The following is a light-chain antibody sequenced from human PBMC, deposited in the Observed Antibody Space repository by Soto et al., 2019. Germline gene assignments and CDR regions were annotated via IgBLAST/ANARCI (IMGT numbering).Light chain of an antibody. J-gene: IGLJ2*01. V-gene: IGLV1-47*02. CDR3: ASWDDRLGAVI. Sequence: QSVLTQPPSASGTPGQRVFISCSGSSSNIGGTNYAYWYQQLPGAAPKLLMHSNNLRPSGVPERISGSKSGTSASLAISGIRSEDEAVYYCASWDDRLGAVIFGGGTKVTV. CDR2: SNN. CDR1: SSNIGGTNY.